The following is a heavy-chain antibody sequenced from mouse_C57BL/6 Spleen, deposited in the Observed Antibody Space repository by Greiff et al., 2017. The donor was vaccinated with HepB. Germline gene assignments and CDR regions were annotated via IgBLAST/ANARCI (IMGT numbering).Heavy chain of an antibody. CDR1: GFTFSSYG. CDR2: ISSGGSYT. Sequence: EVHLVESGGDLVKPGGSLKLSCAASGFTFSSYGMSWVRQTPDKRLEWVATISSGGSYTYYPDSVKGRFTISRDNAKNTLYLQMSSLKSEDTAMYYCARYYYDEAMDYWGQGTSVTVSS. V-gene: IGHV5-6*01. J-gene: IGHJ4*01. D-gene: IGHD2-4*01. CDR3: ARYYYDEAMDY.